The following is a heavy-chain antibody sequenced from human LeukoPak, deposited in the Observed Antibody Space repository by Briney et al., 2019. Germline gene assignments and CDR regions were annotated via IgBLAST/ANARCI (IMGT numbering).Heavy chain of an antibody. J-gene: IGHJ4*02. D-gene: IGHD6-13*01. CDR2: ISYDGSNQ. V-gene: IGHV3-30*18. CDR3: AKETLVSNWYFFDY. Sequence: GGSLRLSCTASGFTFSSYGMHWVRQAPGMGLEWVAVISYDGSNQYYADSVKGRFTISRDNSKNTLYLQMNSLRAEDTALYYCAKETLVSNWYFFDYWGQGTLVTVSS. CDR1: GFTFSSYG.